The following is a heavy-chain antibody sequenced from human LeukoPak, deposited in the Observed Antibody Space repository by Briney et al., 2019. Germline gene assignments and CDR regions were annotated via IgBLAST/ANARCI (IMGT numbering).Heavy chain of an antibody. D-gene: IGHD4-17*01. J-gene: IGHJ3*02. CDR1: GDSVSSNSAA. Sequence: SQTLSLTCAISGDSVSSNSAAWNRIRQSPSRGLEWLGRTYYRSKWYNDYAVSVKSRITINPDTSKNQFSLQLNSVTPEDTAVYYCARVGTTATLDAFDIWGQGTMVTVSS. CDR2: TYYRSKWYN. V-gene: IGHV6-1*01. CDR3: ARVGTTATLDAFDI.